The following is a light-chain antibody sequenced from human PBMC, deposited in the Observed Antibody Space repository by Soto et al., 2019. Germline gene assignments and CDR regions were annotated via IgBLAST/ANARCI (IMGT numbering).Light chain of an antibody. CDR2: GAS. CDR3: QQSYSTWT. J-gene: IGKJ1*01. CDR1: QSVDNF. V-gene: IGKV1-39*01. Sequence: DIQMTQSPSSLSASVGDRVTITCRASQSVDNFLNWYQQKPGKAPKLLIYGASSLQTGVPSRFSGSGSGTDFTLTISSLQPADFGTYYCQQSYSTWTFSQGTKVEIK.